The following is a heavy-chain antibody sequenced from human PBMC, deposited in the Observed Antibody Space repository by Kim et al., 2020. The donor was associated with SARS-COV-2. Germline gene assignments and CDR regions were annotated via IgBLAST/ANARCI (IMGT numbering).Heavy chain of an antibody. CDR2: TYYRSKWYN. CDR3: ASEGYDSSGRSAGFDY. J-gene: IGHJ4*02. Sequence: SQTLSLTCAISGDSVSSNSAAWNWIRQSPSRGLEWLGRTYYRSKWYNDYAVSVKSRITINPDTSKNQFSLQLNSVTPEDTAVYYCASEGYDSSGRSAGFDYWGQGTLVTVSS. CDR1: GDSVSSNSAA. V-gene: IGHV6-1*01. D-gene: IGHD3-22*01.